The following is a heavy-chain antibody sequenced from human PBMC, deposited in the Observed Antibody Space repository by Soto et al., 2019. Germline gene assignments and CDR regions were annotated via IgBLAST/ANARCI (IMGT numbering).Heavy chain of an antibody. J-gene: IGHJ4*02. CDR1: GYTLTELS. Sequence: ASVKVSCKXSGYTLTELSMHWVRQAPGKGLEWMGGFDPEDGETIYAQKFQGRVTMTEDTSTDTAYMELSSLRSEDTAVYYCATALGYCSGGSCYDGYWGQGTLVTVSS. D-gene: IGHD2-15*01. CDR3: ATALGYCSGGSCYDGY. CDR2: FDPEDGET. V-gene: IGHV1-24*01.